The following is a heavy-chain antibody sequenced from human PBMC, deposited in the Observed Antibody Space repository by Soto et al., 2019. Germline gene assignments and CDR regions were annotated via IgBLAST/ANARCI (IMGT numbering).Heavy chain of an antibody. CDR3: ARESGGATATLDYYYFYMDV. CDR1: GDTFTGYY. V-gene: IGHV1-2*04. D-gene: IGHD5-12*01. Sequence: QVQLVQSGAEVKKPGASVTVSCRASGDTFTGYYMHWVRQAPGQGLEWMGWINPNSGVTKYAQKFQGWVTMTRDTSIRIVYMQLGRLRSDDTAVYYCARESGGATATLDYYYFYMDVWGTGTTVTVSS. CDR2: INPNSGVT. J-gene: IGHJ6*03.